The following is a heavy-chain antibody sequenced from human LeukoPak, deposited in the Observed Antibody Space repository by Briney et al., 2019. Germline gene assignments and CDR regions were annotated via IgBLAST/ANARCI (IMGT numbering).Heavy chain of an antibody. J-gene: IGHJ5*02. D-gene: IGHD6-13*01. CDR3: ARDLYYSSSWYPNWFDP. CDR2: IGGSVGSM. V-gene: IGHV3-23*01. CDR1: GFTFSSYV. Sequence: GGSLRLSCAASGFTFSSYVMSWVRQAPGKGLEWVSNIGGSVGSMFYAASVKGRFAISRDNAKNSLYLQMNSLRAEDTAVYYCARDLYYSSSWYPNWFDPWGQGTLVTVSS.